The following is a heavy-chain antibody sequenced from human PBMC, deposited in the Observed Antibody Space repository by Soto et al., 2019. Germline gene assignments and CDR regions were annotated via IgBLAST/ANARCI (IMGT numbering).Heavy chain of an antibody. V-gene: IGHV4-31*03. Sequence: PSETLSLTCTVSGGSISSGGYYWSWIRQHPGKGLEWIGYIYYSGSTYYNPSLKSRVTISVDTSKNQFSLKLSSVTAADTAVYYCARATLVRYYYYYYMDVWGKGTTVTVSS. J-gene: IGHJ6*03. CDR1: GGSISSGGYY. D-gene: IGHD1-26*01. CDR2: IYYSGST. CDR3: ARATLVRYYYYYYMDV.